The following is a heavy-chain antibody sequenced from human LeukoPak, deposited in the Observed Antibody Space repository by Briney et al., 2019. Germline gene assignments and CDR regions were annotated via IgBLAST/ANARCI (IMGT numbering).Heavy chain of an antibody. Sequence: GESLKISCKGSGFRFTSDWIGWVRQMPGKGLEWMGIIYPDDSDTRYSPSFQGHVTISADKSINTTYLQWSSLKASDTAMYYCARHGKYFTGSHYFDYWGQGTLVTVSS. CDR3: ARHGKYFTGSHYFDY. D-gene: IGHD2-8*02. V-gene: IGHV5-51*01. J-gene: IGHJ4*02. CDR1: GFRFTSDW. CDR2: IYPDDSDT.